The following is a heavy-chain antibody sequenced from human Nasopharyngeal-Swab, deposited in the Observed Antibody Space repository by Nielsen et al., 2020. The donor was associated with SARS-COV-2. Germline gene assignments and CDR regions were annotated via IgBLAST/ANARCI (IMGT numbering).Heavy chain of an antibody. CDR3: AAAASYDSSGYYSDY. D-gene: IGHD3-22*01. CDR1: GFTFTSSA. Sequence: SVKVSCKASGFTFTSSAVQWVRQARGQRLEWIGWIVVGSGNTNYAQKFQERVTITRDMSTSTAYMELGSLRSEDTAVYYCAAAASYDSSGYYSDYWGQGTLVTVSS. J-gene: IGHJ4*02. CDR2: IVVGSGNT. V-gene: IGHV1-58*01.